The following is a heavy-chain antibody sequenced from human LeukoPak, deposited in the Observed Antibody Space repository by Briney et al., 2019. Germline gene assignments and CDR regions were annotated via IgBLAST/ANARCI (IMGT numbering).Heavy chain of an antibody. D-gene: IGHD1-26*01. CDR2: ISSDGGST. Sequence: GGSLRLSCSASGFTFSSYAMHWVRQAPGKGLEYVSAISSDGGSTYYVDTVKGRFTISRDNSKNTLYLQMSSLRAEDTAVYYCVKDPVGATLPGTWFDPWGQGTLVTVSS. CDR3: VKDPVGATLPGTWFDP. V-gene: IGHV3-64D*06. CDR1: GFTFSSYA. J-gene: IGHJ5*02.